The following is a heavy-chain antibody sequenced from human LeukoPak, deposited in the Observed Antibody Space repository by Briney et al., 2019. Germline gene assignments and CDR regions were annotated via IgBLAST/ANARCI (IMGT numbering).Heavy chain of an antibody. V-gene: IGHV4-34*01. CDR2: INHSGST. Sequence: SETLSLTCAVYGGSFSGYYWSWIRQPPGKGLEWIGEINHSGSTNYNPSLKSRVTISVDTSKNQFSLKLSSVTAAGTAVYYCARGQTYSSSWYPRYYYFDYWGQGTLVTVSS. CDR3: ARGQTYSSSWYPRYYYFDY. J-gene: IGHJ4*02. CDR1: GGSFSGYY. D-gene: IGHD6-13*01.